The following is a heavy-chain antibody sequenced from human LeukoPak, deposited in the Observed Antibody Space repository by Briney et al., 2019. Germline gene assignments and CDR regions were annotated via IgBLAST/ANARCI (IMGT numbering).Heavy chain of an antibody. V-gene: IGHV3-23*01. CDR1: GFTFSSYA. Sequence: GGSLRLSCAASGFTFSSYAMSWVRQAPGKGLEWVSAISGSGGSTYYADSVKGRFTISRDNSKNTLYLQMNSLRAEDTAVYYCARDDSGYDLGYGMDVWGQGTTVTVSS. D-gene: IGHD5-12*01. J-gene: IGHJ6*02. CDR3: ARDDSGYDLGYGMDV. CDR2: ISGSGGST.